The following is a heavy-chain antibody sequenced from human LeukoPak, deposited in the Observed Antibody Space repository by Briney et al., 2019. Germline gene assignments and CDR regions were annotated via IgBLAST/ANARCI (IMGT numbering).Heavy chain of an antibody. V-gene: IGHV1-69*04. Sequence: ASVKVSCKASGGTFSSYAISWVRQAPGQGLEWMGRIIPILGIANYAQKFQGRVTITADKSTSTAYMELSSLRSEDTAVYYCAIAYYYGSGTLYYYMDVWGKGTTVTVSS. CDR2: IIPILGIA. J-gene: IGHJ6*03. CDR1: GGTFSSYA. D-gene: IGHD3-10*01. CDR3: AIAYYYGSGTLYYYMDV.